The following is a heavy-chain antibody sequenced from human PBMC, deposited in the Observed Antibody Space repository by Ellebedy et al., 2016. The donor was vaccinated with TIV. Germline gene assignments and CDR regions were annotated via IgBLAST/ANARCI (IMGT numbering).Heavy chain of an antibody. V-gene: IGHV4-39*07. D-gene: IGHD6-13*01. CDR3: ARVAGYSSSWYVFDY. CDR2: IYYSGST. Sequence: MPSETLSLTCTVSGGPISSSSYYWGWIRQPPGKGLVWIGSIYYSGSTYYNPSLKSRFPISVDTSKNQFSLKLSSVTAADTAVYYCARVAGYSSSWYVFDYWGQGTLVTVSS. CDR1: GGPISSSSYY. J-gene: IGHJ4*02.